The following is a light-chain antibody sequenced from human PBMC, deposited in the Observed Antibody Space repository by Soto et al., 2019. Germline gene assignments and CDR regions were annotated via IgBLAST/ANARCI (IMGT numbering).Light chain of an antibody. CDR2: AAS. Sequence: ELVLTQSPGTLSLSPGERATLSFRAIQSVSSSYLGWYQQKAGQAPRLLIYAASNRATGIPDRFSGSGSGTDFTLTISRLEPEDFVVYYCQQYGSSLPITFGQGTRLEIK. CDR1: QSVSSSY. J-gene: IGKJ5*01. CDR3: QQYGSSLPIT. V-gene: IGKV3-20*01.